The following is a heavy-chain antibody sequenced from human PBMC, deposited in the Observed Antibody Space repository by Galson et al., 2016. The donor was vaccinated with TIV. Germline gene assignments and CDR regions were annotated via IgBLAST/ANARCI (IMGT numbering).Heavy chain of an antibody. CDR3: VRRKAMVRWGFDY. Sequence: SETLSLTCSVSGGSINSGRYYWGWIRQPPGKGLEWLGSIFYTGSTHGNPSLESRLTISVDTFKSQFSLKLRSVSAADTAVYYCVRRKAMVRWGFDYWGHGILVTVSS. V-gene: IGHV4-39*01. CDR1: GGSINSGRYY. CDR2: IFYTGST. J-gene: IGHJ4*01. D-gene: IGHD3-10*01.